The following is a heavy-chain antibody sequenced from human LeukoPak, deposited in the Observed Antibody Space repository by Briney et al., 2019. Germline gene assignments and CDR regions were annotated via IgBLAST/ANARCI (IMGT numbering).Heavy chain of an antibody. CDR3: ARKYSGYDLGGFDY. Sequence: GGSLRLSCAASGFTFSDYYMTWIRQAPGKGLEWVSYISSSGSTIYYADSVKGRFTISRDNAQNSLHLQMNSLRAEDTAVYYCARKYSGYDLGGFDYWGRGTLVSVSS. D-gene: IGHD5-12*01. V-gene: IGHV3-11*04. J-gene: IGHJ4*02. CDR2: ISSSGSTI. CDR1: GFTFSDYY.